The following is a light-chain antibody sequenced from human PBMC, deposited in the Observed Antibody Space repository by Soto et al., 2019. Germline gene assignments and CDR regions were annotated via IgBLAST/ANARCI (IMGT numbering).Light chain of an antibody. CDR3: QQYNKWPPYT. CDR2: GAS. J-gene: IGKJ2*01. V-gene: IGKV3-15*01. CDR1: QSVSSN. Sequence: EIVMTQSPANLSVSPGERATLSCRASQSVSSNLAWYQQKPGQGPRLLIYGASTRATSIPARFSGSVSGTQFTITINSLQSEDFAVYYCQQYNKWPPYTFGQGTKLEIK.